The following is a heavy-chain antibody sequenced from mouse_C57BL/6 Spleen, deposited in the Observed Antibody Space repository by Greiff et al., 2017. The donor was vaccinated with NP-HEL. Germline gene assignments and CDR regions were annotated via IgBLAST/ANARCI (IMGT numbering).Heavy chain of an antibody. CDR1: GYTFTSYW. D-gene: IGHD1-1*01. J-gene: IGHJ1*03. CDR2: IYPGSGST. Sequence: VQLQQSGAELVKPGASVKMSCKASGYTFTSYWITWVKQRPGQGLEWIGDIYPGSGSTNYNEKFKSKATLTVDTSSSTAYMQLSSLTSEDSAVYYCARGGITTVVFDVWGTGTTVTVSS. CDR3: ARGGITTVVFDV. V-gene: IGHV1-55*01.